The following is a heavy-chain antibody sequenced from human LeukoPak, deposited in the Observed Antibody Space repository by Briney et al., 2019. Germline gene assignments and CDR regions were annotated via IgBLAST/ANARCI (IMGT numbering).Heavy chain of an antibody. CDR2: FDPEDGET. V-gene: IGHV1-24*01. CDR3: ATSPLDIVVVPAAYSYYYYYGMDV. Sequence: ASVNVSCKVSGYTLTELSMHWVRQAPGKGLEWMGGFDPEDGETIYAQKFQGRVTMTEDTSTDTAYMELSSLRSEDTAVYYCATSPLDIVVVPAAYSYYYYYGMDVWGQGTTVTVSS. D-gene: IGHD2-2*01. J-gene: IGHJ6*02. CDR1: GYTLTELS.